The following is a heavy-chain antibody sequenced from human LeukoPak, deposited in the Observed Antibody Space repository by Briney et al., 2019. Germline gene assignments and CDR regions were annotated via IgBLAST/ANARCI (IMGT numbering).Heavy chain of an antibody. CDR2: ISASGGGT. CDR3: AKDPPPFVVVTAILGTDAFDI. J-gene: IGHJ3*02. V-gene: IGHV3-23*01. Sequence: GGSLRLSCAASGFTFSNNAMSWVRQAPGKGLEWVSAISASGGGTYYADSVKGRFTISRDNSKNTLYLQMNSLRAEDTAVYYCAKDPPPFVVVTAILGTDAFDIWGQGTMVTVSS. D-gene: IGHD2-21*02. CDR1: GFTFSNNA.